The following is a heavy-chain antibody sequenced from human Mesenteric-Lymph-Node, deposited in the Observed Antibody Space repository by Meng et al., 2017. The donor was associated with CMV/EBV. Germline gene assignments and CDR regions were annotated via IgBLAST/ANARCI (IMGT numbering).Heavy chain of an antibody. CDR3: ARDYDYVPAL. Sequence: SETLSLTCAVYGGSFSGYYWSWIRQPPGKGLEWIGEINHSGRTNYNPSLKSRVTISVDTSNNQFSLKLSSVTAADTAVYYCARDYDYVPALWGQGTLVTVSS. CDR1: GGSFSGYY. V-gene: IGHV4-34*01. J-gene: IGHJ4*02. D-gene: IGHD3-16*01. CDR2: INHSGRT.